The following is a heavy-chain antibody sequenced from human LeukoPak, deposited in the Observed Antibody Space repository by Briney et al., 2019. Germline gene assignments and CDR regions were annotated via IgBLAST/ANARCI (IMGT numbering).Heavy chain of an antibody. CDR1: GGTFSSYA. J-gene: IGHJ3*02. CDR3: ARDGGGRDTAMVNHAFDI. D-gene: IGHD5-18*01. Sequence: SVKVSCKASGGTFSSYAISWVRQAPGQGLEWMGGIIPIFGTANYAQRFQGRVTITADESTSTAYMELSSLRSEDTAVYYCARDGGGRDTAMVNHAFDIWGQGTMVTVSS. CDR2: IIPIFGTA. V-gene: IGHV1-69*13.